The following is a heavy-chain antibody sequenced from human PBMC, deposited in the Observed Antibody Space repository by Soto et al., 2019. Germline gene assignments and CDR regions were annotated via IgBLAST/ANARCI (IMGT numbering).Heavy chain of an antibody. D-gene: IGHD6-19*01. Sequence: KVSCKASGGTFSDYIISWVRQAPGQGLEWMGKVIPFQNTTNYARNFQGRVTITADKSTSTAYMELSSLRSADTAVYYCAKDRGSGWTPIDDSGQGTLVTVSS. J-gene: IGHJ4*02. CDR2: VIPFQNTT. CDR1: GGTFSDYI. V-gene: IGHV1-69*08. CDR3: AKDRGSGWTPIDD.